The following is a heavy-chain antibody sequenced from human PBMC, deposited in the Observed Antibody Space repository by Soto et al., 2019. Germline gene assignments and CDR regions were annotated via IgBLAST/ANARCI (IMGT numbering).Heavy chain of an antibody. J-gene: IGHJ6*02. D-gene: IGHD6-13*01. V-gene: IGHV1-46*01. CDR1: GYTFTSYY. CDR3: ARGGNTPHYHSYGMDV. CDR2: INPSGGST. Sequence: ASVKVSCKASGYTFTSYYMHWVRQTPGQGLEWMGIINPSGGSTSYAQKFQGRVTMTRDTSTSTVYMELSSLRSEDTAVYYCARGGNTPHYHSYGMDVWGQGTTVTVSS.